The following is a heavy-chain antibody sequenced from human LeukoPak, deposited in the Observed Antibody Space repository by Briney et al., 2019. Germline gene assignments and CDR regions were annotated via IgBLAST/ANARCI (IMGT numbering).Heavy chain of an antibody. CDR2: IYYSGST. D-gene: IGHD6-19*01. V-gene: IGHV4-59*01. Sequence: SETLSLTCTVSGGSISSYYWSWIRQPPGKGLEWIGYIYYSGSTNYNPSLKSRVTISVDTSKNQFSLKLSSVTAADTAVYYCASSERYSSGWYWGSVTYYYGMDVWGQGTTVTVSS. J-gene: IGHJ6*02. CDR3: ASSERYSSGWYWGSVTYYYGMDV. CDR1: GGSISSYY.